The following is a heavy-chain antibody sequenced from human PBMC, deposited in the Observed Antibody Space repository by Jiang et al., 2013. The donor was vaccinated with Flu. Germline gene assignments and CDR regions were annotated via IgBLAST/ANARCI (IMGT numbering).Heavy chain of an antibody. Sequence: QLLESGGGVVQPGRSLRLSCAASGFTFRSYTMHWVRQAPGKGLEWVALISYSGTYKYYSDSVKGRFTISTDASKNALYLQMNSLRAQDTAVYYCARDDGYSYGYMDYWGQGTLVTVSS. CDR1: GFTFRSYT. D-gene: IGHD5-18*01. CDR2: ISYSGTYK. V-gene: IGHV3-30-3*01. J-gene: IGHJ4*02. CDR3: ARDDGYSYGYMDY.